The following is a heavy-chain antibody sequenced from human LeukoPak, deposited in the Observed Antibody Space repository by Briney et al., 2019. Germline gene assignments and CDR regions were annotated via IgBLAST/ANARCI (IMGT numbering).Heavy chain of an antibody. CDR2: ISVSGAGT. D-gene: IGHD4-17*01. CDR3: ARRDDYGYYVVY. Sequence: PGGSLRLSCAASGFTFSSYVMSWVRQAPGKGLEWVSSISVSGAGTYYADSVKGRFTISRDSSRNTLDLQMNSLRAEDTAVYYCARRDDYGYYVVYWGQGILVTVSS. J-gene: IGHJ4*02. V-gene: IGHV3-23*01. CDR1: GFTFSSYV.